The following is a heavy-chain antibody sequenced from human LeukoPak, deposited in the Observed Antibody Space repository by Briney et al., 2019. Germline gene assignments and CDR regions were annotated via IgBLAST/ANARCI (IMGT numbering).Heavy chain of an antibody. J-gene: IGHJ4*02. CDR3: ARGLSEVNQLLRLGGFDS. V-gene: IGHV4-4*07. CDR1: SASINNQY. CDR2: ITASGTT. D-gene: IGHD3-16*01. Sequence: SETLSLICNVSSASINNQYWSWIRQPAGKGLEWLGHITASGTTNYMSSLEGRVTISLDKSKNQFSLKLTSVTATDTGIYYCARGLSEVNQLLRLGGFDSWGQGTLVAVSS.